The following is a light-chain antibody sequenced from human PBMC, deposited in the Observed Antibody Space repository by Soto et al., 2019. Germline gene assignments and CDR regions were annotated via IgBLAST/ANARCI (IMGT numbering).Light chain of an antibody. V-gene: IGKV3-20*01. CDR3: QQYGSSHT. Sequence: EIVLTQSPGTLSLSPGERATLSCRASQSVSNNYLAWYQQKPGQAPRLLIYGASTRAAGIPDRFSGSGSGTDFTLTINRLEPEDFAVYYCQQYGSSHTFGQGTRLEIK. J-gene: IGKJ5*01. CDR2: GAS. CDR1: QSVSNNY.